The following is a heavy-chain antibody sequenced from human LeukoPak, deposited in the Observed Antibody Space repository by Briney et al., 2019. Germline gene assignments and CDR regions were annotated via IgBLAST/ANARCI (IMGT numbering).Heavy chain of an antibody. CDR2: IKSKTDGGTT. D-gene: IGHD3-22*01. CDR1: GFTFSNAW. J-gene: IGHJ4*02. CDR3: TTDRTVYYYDSSGYYSRRGFDY. Sequence: GGSLRLSCAASGFTFSNAWMNWVRQAPGKGLEWVGRIKSKTDGGTTDYAAPVKGGFTISRDDSKNTLYLQMNSLKTEDTAVYYCTTDRTVYYYDSSGYYSRRGFDYWGQGTLVTVSS. V-gene: IGHV3-15*07.